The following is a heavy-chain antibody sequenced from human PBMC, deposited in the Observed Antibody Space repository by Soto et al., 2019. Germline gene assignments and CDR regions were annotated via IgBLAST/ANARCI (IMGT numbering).Heavy chain of an antibody. CDR1: GGSISSSSYY. V-gene: IGHV4-39*01. CDR3: ARLQIWGSYRSYWYFDL. J-gene: IGHJ2*01. Sequence: QLQLQESGPGLVKPSETLSLTCTVSGGSISSSSYYWGWIRQPPGKGLEWIGSIYYSGSTYYNPSLKSRVTISVDTSKNQFSLKLSSVTAADTAVYYCARLQIWGSYRSYWYFDLWGRGTLVTVSS. D-gene: IGHD3-16*02. CDR2: IYYSGST.